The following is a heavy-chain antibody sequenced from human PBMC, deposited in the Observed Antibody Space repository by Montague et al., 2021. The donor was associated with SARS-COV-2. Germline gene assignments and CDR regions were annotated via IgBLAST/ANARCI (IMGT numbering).Heavy chain of an antibody. CDR3: ARGNYGPDAFDI. J-gene: IGHJ3*02. V-gene: IGHV4-59*01. CDR1: GFAFSTYA. Sequence: LRLSCAASGFAFSTYAMSWVRQAPGKGLEWIGYIYYSGSTNYNPSLKSRVTISLDTSKNQFSLKLNSVTAADTAVYYCARGNYGPDAFDIWGQGTMVTVSS. CDR2: IYYSGST. D-gene: IGHD3-10*01.